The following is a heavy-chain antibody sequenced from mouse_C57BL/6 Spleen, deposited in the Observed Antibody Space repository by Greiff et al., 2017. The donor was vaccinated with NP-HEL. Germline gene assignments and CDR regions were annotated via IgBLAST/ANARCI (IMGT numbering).Heavy chain of an antibody. J-gene: IGHJ3*01. CDR1: GFTFSSYA. CDR2: ISSGGDYI. CDR3: TRVRLPGPWFDY. V-gene: IGHV5-9-1*02. Sequence: EVQRVESGEGLVKPGGSLKLSCAASGFTFSSYAMSWVRQTPEKRLEWVAYISSGGDYIYYADTVKGRFTISRDNARNTLYLQMSSLKSEDTAMYYCTRVRLPGPWFDYWGQGTLDTVSA.